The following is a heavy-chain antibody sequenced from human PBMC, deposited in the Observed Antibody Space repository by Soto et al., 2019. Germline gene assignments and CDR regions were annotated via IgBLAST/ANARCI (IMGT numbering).Heavy chain of an antibody. CDR1: GDSISSSDYY. J-gene: IGHJ4*02. D-gene: IGHD5-12*01. CDR3: ARQKYYDPYFDY. CDR2: VYYIGST. Sequence: PSETLSHTCTVSGDSISSSDYYWGWIRQPPGKGLLFIGNVYYIGSTYYNPSLKSRVTMSVDTSKNQFSLRLSSVTAADTALYYCARQKYYDPYFDYWGQGILVT. V-gene: IGHV4-39*01.